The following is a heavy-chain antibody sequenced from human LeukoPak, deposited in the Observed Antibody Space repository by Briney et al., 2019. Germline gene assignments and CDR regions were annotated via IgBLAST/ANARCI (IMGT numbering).Heavy chain of an antibody. CDR2: IKSKADGGTT. Sequence: PGGSLRLSCAASGFSFSNAWMSWLRQAPGKGLEWVGRIKSKADGGTTDYAAPVKGRFTISRDDSKNTLYLQMNSLKTEDEAVFYCTTAYYDFWSGSYYYSMDVWGKGTTVTVSS. CDR3: TTAYYDFWSGSYYYSMDV. CDR1: GFSFSNAW. D-gene: IGHD3-3*01. V-gene: IGHV3-15*01. J-gene: IGHJ6*03.